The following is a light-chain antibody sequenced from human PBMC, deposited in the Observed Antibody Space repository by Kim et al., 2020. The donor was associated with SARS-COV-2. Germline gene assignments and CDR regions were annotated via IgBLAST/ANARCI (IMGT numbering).Light chain of an antibody. J-gene: IGLJ3*02. V-gene: IGLV2-11*01. CDR3: CSYAGRYSWV. CDR2: DVT. Sequence: QSALTQPRSVSGSPGQSVTISCTGSSSDVGGYNSVSWYQQHSDKAPKVMIYDVTQRPSGVPDRFSGSKSGNTASLTISGLQAEDEADYYCCSYAGRYSWVFGGGTQLTVL. CDR1: SSDVGGYNS.